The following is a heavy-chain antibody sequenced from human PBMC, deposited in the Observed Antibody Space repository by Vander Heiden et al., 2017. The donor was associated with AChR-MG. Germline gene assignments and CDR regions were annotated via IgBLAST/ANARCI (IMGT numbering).Heavy chain of an antibody. CDR2: INSDGSST. V-gene: IGHV3-74*01. J-gene: IGHJ4*02. Sequence: EVQLVESGGGLVQPGGSLRLSCAASGFTFSSYWMHWVRQAPGKGLVWVSRINSDGSSTSYADSVKGRFTISRDNAKNTLYLQMNSLRAEDTAVYYCARVAADCSGGSCYFDYWGQGTLVTVSS. D-gene: IGHD2-15*01. CDR3: ARVAADCSGGSCYFDY. CDR1: GFTFSSYW.